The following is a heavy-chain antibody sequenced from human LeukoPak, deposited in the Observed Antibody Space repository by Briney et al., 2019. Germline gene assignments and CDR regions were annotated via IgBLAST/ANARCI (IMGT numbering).Heavy chain of an antibody. D-gene: IGHD2-2*02. CDR1: GYTFSNFG. CDR2: ISVYNGNT. V-gene: IGHV1-18*01. CDR3: ARTCSSSSCYMVH. Sequence: GASVTVSCTASGYTFSNFGITWVRQAPGQGVEWMGWISVYNGNTNYAQNLQGRVTLTTDTSTSTAYMELRSLRSDDTALYYCARTCSSSSCYMVHWGQGTLVTVSS. J-gene: IGHJ4*02.